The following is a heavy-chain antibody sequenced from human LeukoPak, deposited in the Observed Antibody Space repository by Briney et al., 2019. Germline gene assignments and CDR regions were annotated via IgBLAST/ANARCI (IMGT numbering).Heavy chain of an antibody. J-gene: IGHJ4*02. V-gene: IGHV4-34*01. Sequence: SETLSLTCAVYGGSFSGYYWSWIRQPPGKGLEWIGEINHSGSTNYNPSLKSRVTISVDTSKNQFSLKLSSVTAADTAVYYCARWYYDSGGYRFFDYWGQGTLVAVSS. CDR3: ARWYYDSGGYRFFDY. CDR1: GGSFSGYY. CDR2: INHSGST. D-gene: IGHD3-22*01.